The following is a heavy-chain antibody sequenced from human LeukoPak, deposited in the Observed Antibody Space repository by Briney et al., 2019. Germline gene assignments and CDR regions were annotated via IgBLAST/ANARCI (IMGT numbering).Heavy chain of an antibody. Sequence: PGGSLRLSCAASGFTFSSYAMSWVRQAPGKGLEWVSAISGSGGSTYYADSVKGRFTISRDNSKNTLYLQMNSLRAEDTAVYYCAKDLEYSSGRSDAFDIWGQGTMVTVSS. CDR3: AKDLEYSSGRSDAFDI. CDR1: GFTFSSYA. J-gene: IGHJ3*02. V-gene: IGHV3-23*01. CDR2: ISGSGGST. D-gene: IGHD6-19*01.